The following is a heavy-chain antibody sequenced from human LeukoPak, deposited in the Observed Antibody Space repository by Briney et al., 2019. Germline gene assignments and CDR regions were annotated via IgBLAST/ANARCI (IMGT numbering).Heavy chain of an antibody. Sequence: SVKVSCKASGGTFSSYAISWVRQAPGQGLEWMGGIIPIFGTANYAQKFQGRVTITADESTSTAYMELSSLRSEDTAVYYCVPPPGWLRDFDYWVQGTLVTVSS. V-gene: IGHV1-69*13. J-gene: IGHJ4*02. CDR3: VPPPGWLRDFDY. CDR1: GGTFSSYA. D-gene: IGHD5-12*01. CDR2: IIPIFGTA.